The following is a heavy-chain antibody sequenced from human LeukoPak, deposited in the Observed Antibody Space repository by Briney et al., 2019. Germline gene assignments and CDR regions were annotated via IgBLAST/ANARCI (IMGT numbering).Heavy chain of an antibody. CDR3: ARVSSSSWPTVNTKDAFDI. CDR2: ISSSSSYI. V-gene: IGHV3-21*01. J-gene: IGHJ3*02. Sequence: GSLRLSCATSGFSFRNSWMSWVRQAPGKGLEWVSSISSSSSYIYYADSVKGRFTISRDNAKNSLYLQMNSLRAEDTAVYYCARVSSSSWPTVNTKDAFDIWGQGTMVTVSS. CDR1: GFSFRNSW. D-gene: IGHD6-13*01.